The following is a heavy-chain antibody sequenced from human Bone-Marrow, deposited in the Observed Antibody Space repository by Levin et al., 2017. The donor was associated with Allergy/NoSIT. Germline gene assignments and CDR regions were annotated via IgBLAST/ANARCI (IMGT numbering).Heavy chain of an antibody. CDR2: IYYSGST. CDR3: ARGYCSGGSCYGRDAFDI. CDR1: GGSISSSSYY. V-gene: IGHV4-39*01. J-gene: IGHJ3*02. D-gene: IGHD2-15*01. Sequence: SETLSLTCTVSGGSISSSSYYWGWIRQPPGKGLEWIGSIYYSGSTYYNPSLKSRVTISVDTSKNQFSLKLSSVTAADTAVYYCARGYCSGGSCYGRDAFDIWGQGTMVTVSS.